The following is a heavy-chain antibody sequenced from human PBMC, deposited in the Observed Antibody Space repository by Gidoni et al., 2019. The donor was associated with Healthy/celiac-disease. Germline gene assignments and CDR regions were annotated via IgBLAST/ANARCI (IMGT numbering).Heavy chain of an antibody. V-gene: IGHV1-69*01. J-gene: IGHJ3*02. CDR1: GGTFSSYA. D-gene: IGHD3-22*01. Sequence: QVQLVQSGAEVKTPGSSVKVSCKASGGTFSSYAISWVRQAPGQGLEWMGGIIPSFGTANYAQKCQGRVTITADESTSTAYMELSSLRSEDTAVYYCARDRGNYYDSSGKEMAFDIWGQGTMVTVSS. CDR2: IIPSFGTA. CDR3: ARDRGNYYDSSGKEMAFDI.